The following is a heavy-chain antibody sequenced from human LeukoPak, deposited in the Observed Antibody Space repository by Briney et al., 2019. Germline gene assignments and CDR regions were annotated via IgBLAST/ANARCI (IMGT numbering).Heavy chain of an antibody. D-gene: IGHD2-2*01. CDR2: IYHSGST. J-gene: IGHJ6*02. Sequence: KASQTLSLTCAVSGGSISSGGYSWSWIRQPPGKGLEWIGYIYHSGSTYYDPSLKSRVTISVDRSKNQFSLKLSSVTAADTAVYYCASQVVPAAPYYYGMDVWGQGTTVTVSS. CDR3: ASQVVPAAPYYYGMDV. V-gene: IGHV4-30-2*01. CDR1: GGSISSGGYS.